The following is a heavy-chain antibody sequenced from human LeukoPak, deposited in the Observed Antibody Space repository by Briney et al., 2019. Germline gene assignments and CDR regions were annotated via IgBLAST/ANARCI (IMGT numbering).Heavy chain of an antibody. V-gene: IGHV1-46*01. Sequence: VASVKVSCKASGYTFTSYYMHWVRQAPGQGLEWMGIINPSGGSTSYAQKFQGRVTMTRDTSTSTVYMELSSLRSEDTAVYYCARVRGLRLGELSPDFDYWGQGTLVTVSS. CDR2: INPSGGST. J-gene: IGHJ4*02. CDR3: ARVRGLRLGELSPDFDY. D-gene: IGHD3-16*02. CDR1: GYTFTSYY.